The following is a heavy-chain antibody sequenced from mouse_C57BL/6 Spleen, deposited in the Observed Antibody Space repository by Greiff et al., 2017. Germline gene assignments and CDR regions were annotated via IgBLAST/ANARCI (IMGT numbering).Heavy chain of an antibody. Sequence: QVQLQQSGAELVKPGASVKISCKASGYTFTDYYINWVKQRPGQGLEWIGKIGPGSGSTYYNEKFKGKATLTADKSSSTAYMQRRSLTSEDSAVYCCARKSSWVPLDYWGQGTTLTVSS. CDR2: IGPGSGST. J-gene: IGHJ2*01. V-gene: IGHV1-77*01. CDR1: GYTFTDYY. CDR3: ARKSSWVPLDY. D-gene: IGHD4-1*01.